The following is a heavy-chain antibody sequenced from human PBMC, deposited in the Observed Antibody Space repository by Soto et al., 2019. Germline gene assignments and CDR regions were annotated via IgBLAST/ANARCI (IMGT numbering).Heavy chain of an antibody. J-gene: IGHJ3*02. D-gene: IGHD3-9*01. Sequence: QVQLVRSGAEVKKPGASVKVSCKASGYSFTSYYMHWVRQAPGQGLEWMGIINPSGGSTSYAQKFQGRVTMTRDTSTSTVYMELSSLRSEDTAVYYCARARDILTGYADAYDIWGQGTMVTVSS. V-gene: IGHV1-46*01. CDR2: INPSGGST. CDR1: GYSFTSYY. CDR3: ARARDILTGYADAYDI.